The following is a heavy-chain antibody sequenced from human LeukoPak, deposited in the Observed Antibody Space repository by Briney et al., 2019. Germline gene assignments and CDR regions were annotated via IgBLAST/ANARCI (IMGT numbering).Heavy chain of an antibody. CDR3: ARVGYVGVVPAADNWFDP. D-gene: IGHD2-2*01. CDR2: FNHSGST. V-gene: IGHV4-34*01. CDR1: GGDFSGYY. Sequence: PSETLSRTCADCGGDFSGYYWNFIRKPPGNALSLIGDFNHSGSTNYNPSLKSRVIISVDTSKNQFSLKLSSVTAADTAVYYCARVGYVGVVPAADNWFDPWGQGTLVTVSS. J-gene: IGHJ5*02.